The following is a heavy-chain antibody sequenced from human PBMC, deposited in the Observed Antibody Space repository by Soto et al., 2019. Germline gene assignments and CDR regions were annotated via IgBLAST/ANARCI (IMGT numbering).Heavy chain of an antibody. V-gene: IGHV3-23*01. CDR3: AKDRLGGNFDY. CDR1: GFTFNNYA. J-gene: IGHJ4*02. Sequence: HPGGSLRLSCAASGFTFNNYAMNWVCQAPGKGLEWVATISGTGGSTYYADSVKGRFTISRDNSKNTLYLQMNSLRVEDTAVYYCAKDRLGGNFDYWGQGTQVTVS. CDR2: ISGTGGST.